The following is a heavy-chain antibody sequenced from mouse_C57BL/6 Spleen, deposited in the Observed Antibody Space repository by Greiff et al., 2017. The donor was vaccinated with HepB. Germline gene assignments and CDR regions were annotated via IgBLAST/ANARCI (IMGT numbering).Heavy chain of an antibody. CDR3: ARGGYFYAMDY. CDR1: GYTFTSYW. D-gene: IGHD2-3*01. Sequence: VKLQQPGAELVRPGSSVKLSCKASGYTFTSYWMHWVKQRPIQGLEWIGNIDPSDSETHYNQKFKDKATLTVDKSSSTAYMQLSSLTSEDSAVYYCARGGYFYAMDYWGQGTSVTVSS. V-gene: IGHV1-52*01. J-gene: IGHJ4*01. CDR2: IDPSDSET.